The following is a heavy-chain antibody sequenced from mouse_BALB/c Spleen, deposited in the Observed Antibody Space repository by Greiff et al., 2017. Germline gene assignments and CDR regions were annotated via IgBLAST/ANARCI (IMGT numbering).Heavy chain of an antibody. Sequence: LVKTGASVKISCKASGYSFTGYYMHWVKQSHGKSLEWIGYISCYNGATSYNQKFKGKATFTVDTSSSTAYMQFNSLTSEDSAVYYCARKEVWELRGAYWGQGTLVTVSA. CDR1: GYSFTGYY. CDR3: ARKEVWELRGAY. J-gene: IGHJ3*01. D-gene: IGHD2-10*02. CDR2: ISCYNGAT. V-gene: IGHV1S34*01.